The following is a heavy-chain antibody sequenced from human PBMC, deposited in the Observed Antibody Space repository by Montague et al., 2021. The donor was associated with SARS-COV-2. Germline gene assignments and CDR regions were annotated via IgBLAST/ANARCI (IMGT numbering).Heavy chain of an antibody. Sequence: SLRLSCAASGFTFSSYAMHWVRQAPGKGLEWVSVIGYAGNNKYSASFVKGRFTISRDNSKNTLYLQMNSLRAEDTAVYYCARELTYYGMDVWGQGTTVTVSS. CDR1: GFTFSSYA. CDR3: ARELTYYGMDV. V-gene: IGHV3-30-3*01. J-gene: IGHJ6*02. CDR2: IGYAGNNK.